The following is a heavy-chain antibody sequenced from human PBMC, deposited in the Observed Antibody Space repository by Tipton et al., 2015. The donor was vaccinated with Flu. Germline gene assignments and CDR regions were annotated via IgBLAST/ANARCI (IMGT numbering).Heavy chain of an antibody. Sequence: TLSLTCTVSGGSISSYYWSWNRQPPGKGMEWIGYIYYSGSTKYNPSLKSRVTISVDTSKNQFSLKLSSVTAADTAVYYCASYNYYYGMDVWGQGTTVTVSS. CDR3: ASYNYYYGMDV. D-gene: IGHD3-10*01. V-gene: IGHV4-59*01. CDR1: GGSISSYY. J-gene: IGHJ6*02. CDR2: IYYSGST.